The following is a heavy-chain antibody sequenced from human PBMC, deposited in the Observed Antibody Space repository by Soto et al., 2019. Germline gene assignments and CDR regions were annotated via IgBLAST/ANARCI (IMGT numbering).Heavy chain of an antibody. CDR1: GVSISSYY. D-gene: IGHD5-12*01. V-gene: IGHV4-59*01. CDR2: IYYSGSA. J-gene: IGHJ4*02. Sequence: SETLSLSCSVSGVSISSYYWSWIRQPPGKGLEWIGYIYYSGSANYNPSLKGRVTVSVDTSNNQFSLNLYSVTAADTAVYYCARHGGFDYHFENWGQGTQVTVSS. CDR3: ARHGGFDYHFEN.